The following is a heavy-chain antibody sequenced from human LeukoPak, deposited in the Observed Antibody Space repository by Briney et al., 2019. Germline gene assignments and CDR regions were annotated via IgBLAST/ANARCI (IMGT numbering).Heavy chain of an antibody. CDR3: AKKEGDPYFSWYMDV. CDR1: GFTFRSFA. J-gene: IGHJ6*03. CDR2: IIGSDRTT. D-gene: IGHD2-21*01. Sequence: QRGGSLTLSCAASGFTFRSFAIGCVRQAPGGGRGWVACIIGSDRTTFYADSVKSRFTISTNNSKNTLYLQMNSLRAEDTAIYYCAKKEGDPYFSWYMDVWGKGTTVTVSS. V-gene: IGHV3-23*01.